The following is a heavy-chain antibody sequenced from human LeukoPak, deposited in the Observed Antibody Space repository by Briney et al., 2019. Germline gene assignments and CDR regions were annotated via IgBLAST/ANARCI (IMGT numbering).Heavy chain of an antibody. CDR1: GYTFNYYG. D-gene: IGHD5-18*01. V-gene: IGHV1-18*01. J-gene: IGHJ4*02. CDR3: ARGGYSYGYMGYSDY. CDR2: ISAYTGST. Sequence: ASVKVSCKASGYTFNYYGISWVRQAPGQGLEWMGWISAYTGSTNYAQRLQGRVTVTTDTSTSTAYMELRSLRSDDTAVYYCARGGYSYGYMGYSDYWGQGTLVTVSS.